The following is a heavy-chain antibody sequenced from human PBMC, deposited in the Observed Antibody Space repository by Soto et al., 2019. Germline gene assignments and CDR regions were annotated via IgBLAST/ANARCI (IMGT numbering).Heavy chain of an antibody. V-gene: IGHV1-24*01. CDR3: ATLGYCSGGSCYVSPL. D-gene: IGHD2-15*01. CDR1: GYTLTELS. Sequence: VKVSCKVSGYTLTELSMHWVRQAPGKGLEWMGGFDPEDGETIYAQKFQGRVTMTEDTSTDTAYMELSSLRSEDTAVYYCATLGYCSGGSCYVSPLWGQGTLVTVSS. CDR2: FDPEDGET. J-gene: IGHJ4*02.